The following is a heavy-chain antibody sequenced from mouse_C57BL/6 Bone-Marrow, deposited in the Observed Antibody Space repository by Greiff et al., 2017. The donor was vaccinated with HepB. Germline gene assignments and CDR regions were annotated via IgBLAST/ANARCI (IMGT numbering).Heavy chain of an antibody. D-gene: IGHD1-1*01. J-gene: IGHJ4*01. CDR1: GFNIKDYY. CDR2: IDPEDGDT. V-gene: IGHV14-1*01. CDR3: TMAITTVELWAMDY. Sequence: VQLKQSGAELVRPGASVKLSCTASGFNIKDYYMHWVKQRPEQGLEWIGRIDPEDGDTEYAPKFQGKATMTADTSSNTAYLQLSSLTSEDTAVYYCTMAITTVELWAMDYWGQGTSVTVSS.